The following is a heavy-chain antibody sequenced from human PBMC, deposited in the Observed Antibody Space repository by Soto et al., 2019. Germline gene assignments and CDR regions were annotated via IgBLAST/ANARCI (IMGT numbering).Heavy chain of an antibody. CDR3: ASGLYGSGTKNWFDP. CDR2: INHSGST. J-gene: IGHJ5*02. Sequence: PSETLSLTCAVYGGSFSGYYWSWIRQPPGKGLEWIGEINHSGSTNYNPSLKSRVTISVDTSKNQFSLKLSSVTAADTAVYYCASGLYGSGTKNWFDPWGQGTLVTVSS. CDR1: GGSFSGYY. V-gene: IGHV4-34*01. D-gene: IGHD3-10*01.